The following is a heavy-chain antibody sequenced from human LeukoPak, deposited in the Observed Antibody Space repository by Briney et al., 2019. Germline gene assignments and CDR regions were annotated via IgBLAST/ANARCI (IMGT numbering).Heavy chain of an antibody. Sequence: SVKVSCKASGGSLNSHIFTWVRQAPGQGLEWMGKITPVIDVSKYAQKFQGRLTITADKSTATVYMELSGLKSDDTAVYYCARVNLRGSQYNWFDPWGQGTLVTVSS. J-gene: IGHJ5*02. CDR2: ITPVIDVS. D-gene: IGHD1-26*01. V-gene: IGHV1-69*02. CDR1: GGSLNSHI. CDR3: ARVNLRGSQYNWFDP.